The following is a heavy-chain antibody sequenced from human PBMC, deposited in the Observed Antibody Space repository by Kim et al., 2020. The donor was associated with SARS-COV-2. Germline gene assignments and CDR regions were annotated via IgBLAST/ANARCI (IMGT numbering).Heavy chain of an antibody. Sequence: GGSLRLSCAASGFTFSSYWMHWVRQAPGKGLVWVSRINSDGSSTSYADSVKGRFTISRDNAKNTLYLQMNSLRAEDTAVYYCARDGLTFYYYDSSGYFDYWGQGTLVTVSS. CDR1: GFTFSSYW. CDR3: ARDGLTFYYYDSSGYFDY. CDR2: INSDGSST. D-gene: IGHD3-22*01. J-gene: IGHJ4*02. V-gene: IGHV3-74*01.